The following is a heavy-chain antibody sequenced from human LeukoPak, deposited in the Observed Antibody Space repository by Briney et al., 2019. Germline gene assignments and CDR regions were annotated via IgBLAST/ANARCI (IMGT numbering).Heavy chain of an antibody. CDR3: ARWQWLVQAFDI. CDR2: MNPNSGNT. J-gene: IGHJ3*02. Sequence: GASVKVSCKASGYTFTSYDINWVRQATGQGLEWMGWMNPNSGNTGYAQKFQGRVTMTRSTSISTAYMELSSLRSEDTAVYYCARWQWLVQAFDIWGQGTMVTVSS. V-gene: IGHV1-8*01. CDR1: GYTFTSYD. D-gene: IGHD6-19*01.